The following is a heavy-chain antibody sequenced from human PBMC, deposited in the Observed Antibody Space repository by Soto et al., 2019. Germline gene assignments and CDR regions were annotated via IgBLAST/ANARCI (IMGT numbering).Heavy chain of an antibody. J-gene: IGHJ2*01. CDR2: IYYSGST. D-gene: IGHD6-19*01. Sequence: QVQLQESGPGLVKPSETLSLTCTVSGGSISSYYWSWIRQPPGKGLEWIGYIYYSGSTNYNPSLKSRVTISVDTSKNQFSLKLSSVTAADTAVYYCARDPMAGGYFDLWGRGTLVTVSS. CDR3: ARDPMAGGYFDL. V-gene: IGHV4-59*01. CDR1: GGSISSYY.